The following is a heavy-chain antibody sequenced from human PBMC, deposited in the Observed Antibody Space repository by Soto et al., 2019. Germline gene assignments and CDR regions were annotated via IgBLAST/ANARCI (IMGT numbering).Heavy chain of an antibody. CDR2: TYYRSKWYN. CDR1: GDSVSSNSAA. Sequence: SQTRSLTCXISGDSVSSNSAAWNWIRQSPSRGLEWLGRTYYRSKWYNDYAVSVKSRITINPDTSKNQFSLQLNSVTPEDTAVYYCARSRETYHYGSGSYDYYYYCGMDVWGQGTTVTVSS. V-gene: IGHV6-1*01. D-gene: IGHD3-10*01. J-gene: IGHJ6*02. CDR3: ARSRETYHYGSGSYDYYYYCGMDV.